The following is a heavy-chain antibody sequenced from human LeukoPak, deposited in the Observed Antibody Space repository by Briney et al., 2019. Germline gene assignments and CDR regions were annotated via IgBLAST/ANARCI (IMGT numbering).Heavy chain of an antibody. J-gene: IGHJ4*01. CDR3: ARHYYDSSGYYPVCFDY. V-gene: IGHV4-34*01. D-gene: IGHD3-22*01. CDR1: GGSFSGYC. Sequence: PSETLSLTCAVYGGSFSGYCWSWIRQPPGKGLEWIGEINHSGSTNYNPSLKSRVTISVDTSKKQFSLKLSSVTAADTAVYYCARHYYDSSGYYPVCFDYWGQGTLVTVSS. CDR2: INHSGST.